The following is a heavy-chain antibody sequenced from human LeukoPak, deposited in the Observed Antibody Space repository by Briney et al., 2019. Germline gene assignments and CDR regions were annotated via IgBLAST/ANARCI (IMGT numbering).Heavy chain of an antibody. CDR1: GDSVSSNSAA. CDR3: VRENWVGATFYFDY. J-gene: IGHJ4*02. D-gene: IGHD1-26*01. V-gene: IGHV6-1*01. CDR2: TYYRSKWYN. Sequence: SQTLSLTCAISGDSVSSNSAAWNWIRQSPSRGLEWLGRTYYRSKWYNDYAVSVKSRITTNPDTSKNQFSLQLNSVTPDDTAVYYCVRENWVGATFYFDYWGQGTLVTVSS.